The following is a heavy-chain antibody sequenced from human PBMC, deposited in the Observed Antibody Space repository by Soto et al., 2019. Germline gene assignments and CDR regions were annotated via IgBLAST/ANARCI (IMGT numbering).Heavy chain of an antibody. CDR3: ARLGFNMVRGVILMRLYYYYMDV. J-gene: IGHJ6*03. V-gene: IGHV1-8*01. CDR1: GYTFTSYD. CDR2: MNPNSGNT. Sequence: ASVKVSCKAYGYTFTSYDINWVRQATGQGLEWMGWMNPNSGNTGYAQKFQGRVTMTRNTSISTAYMELSSLRSEDTAVYYCARLGFNMVRGVILMRLYYYYMDVWGKGTTVTVSS. D-gene: IGHD3-10*01.